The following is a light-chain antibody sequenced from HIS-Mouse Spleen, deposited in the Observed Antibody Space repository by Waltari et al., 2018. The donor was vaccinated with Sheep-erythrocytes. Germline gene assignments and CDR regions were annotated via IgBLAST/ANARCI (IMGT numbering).Light chain of an antibody. CDR2: KDS. J-gene: IGLJ1*01. CDR3: QSADSSGTYYV. V-gene: IGLV3-25*03. CDR1: ALPKQY. Sequence: SYELTQPPSVSVSPGQTARITCSGDALPKQYAYWYQQKPGQAPVLVIDKDSERPSGIPERFSGSRPGTTVTLTISGVQAEDEADYYCQSADSSGTYYVFGTGTKVTVL.